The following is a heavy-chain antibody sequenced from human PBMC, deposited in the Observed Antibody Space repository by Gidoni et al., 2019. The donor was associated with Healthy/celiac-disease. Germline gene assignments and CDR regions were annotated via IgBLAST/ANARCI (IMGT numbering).Heavy chain of an antibody. V-gene: IGHV1-2*06. Sequence: QVQLVQSGAEVTKPGASVKVPCKASGYTFTGYYMHWVRQAPGQGLEWMGRINPNSGGTNYAQKFQGRVTMTRDTSISTAYMELSRLRSDDTAVYYCARDLPLRGGGEGTEYWGQGTLVTVSS. D-gene: IGHD2-15*01. CDR1: GYTFTGYY. CDR3: ARDLPLRGGGEGTEY. CDR2: INPNSGGT. J-gene: IGHJ4*02.